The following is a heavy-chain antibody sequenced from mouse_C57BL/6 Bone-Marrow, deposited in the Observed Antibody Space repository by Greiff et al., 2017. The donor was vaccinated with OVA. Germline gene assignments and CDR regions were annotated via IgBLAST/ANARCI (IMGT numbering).Heavy chain of an antibody. J-gene: IGHJ4*01. V-gene: IGHV3-6*01. CDR3: ARDYGSPYYAMDY. CDR2: ISYDGSN. D-gene: IGHD1-1*01. CDR1: GYSITSGYY. Sequence: EESGPGLVKPSQSLSLTCSVTGYSITSGYYWNWIRQFPGNKLEWMGYISYDGSNNYNPSLKNRISITRDTSKNQFFLKLNSVTTEDTATYYCARDYGSPYYAMDYWGQGTSVTVSS.